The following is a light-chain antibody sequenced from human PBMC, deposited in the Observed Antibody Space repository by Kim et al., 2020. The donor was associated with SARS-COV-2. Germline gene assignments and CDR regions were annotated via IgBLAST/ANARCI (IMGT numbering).Light chain of an antibody. CDR3: HQSYSNPWT. Sequence: ASVGDRVTITCRASQSISSSLNWYQHKPGQAPKLLIYTASTLQSGLPSRFSGSGSGTDFTLTISSLQPEDFATYYCHQSYSNPWTFGQGTKVDIK. V-gene: IGKV1-39*01. CDR2: TAS. CDR1: QSISSS. J-gene: IGKJ1*01.